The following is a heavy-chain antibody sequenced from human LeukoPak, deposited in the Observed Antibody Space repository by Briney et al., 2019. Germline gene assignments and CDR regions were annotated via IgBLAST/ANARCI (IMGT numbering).Heavy chain of an antibody. Sequence: PSETLSLTCTVSGGSISSYYWSWIRQPPGKGLEWIGYIYYSGSTNYNPSLKSRVTISVDTSKNQFSLKLSSVTAADTAVYYCARGVLGARFDYWGQGTLVTVSS. D-gene: IGHD3-16*01. J-gene: IGHJ4*02. CDR3: ARGVLGARFDY. V-gene: IGHV4-59*01. CDR1: GGSISSYY. CDR2: IYYSGST.